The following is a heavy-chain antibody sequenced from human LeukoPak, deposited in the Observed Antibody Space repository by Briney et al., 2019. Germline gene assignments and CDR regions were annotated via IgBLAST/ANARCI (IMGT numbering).Heavy chain of an antibody. J-gene: IGHJ4*02. V-gene: IGHV4-4*07. Sequence: PSETLSLTCTVSGGSISSYYWSWIRQPAGKGLEWIGRIDTSGTTNYNPSLKSRVAISVDKSKNRFSLKLSSVTAADTAVYYCARSRSEYSNLDPFDYWGQGTLVTVSS. CDR3: ARSRSEYSNLDPFDY. D-gene: IGHD4-11*01. CDR1: GGSISSYY. CDR2: IDTSGTT.